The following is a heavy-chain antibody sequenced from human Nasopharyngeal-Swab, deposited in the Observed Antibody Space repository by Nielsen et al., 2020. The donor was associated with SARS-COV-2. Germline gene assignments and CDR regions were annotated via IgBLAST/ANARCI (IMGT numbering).Heavy chain of an antibody. CDR1: GGSISSGGYY. CDR2: IYYSGST. D-gene: IGHD1-26*01. Sequence: SETLSLTCTVSGGSISSGGYYWSWIRQHPGKGLEWIGCIYYSGSTYYNPSLKSRVTISVDTSKNQFSLKLSSVTAADTAVYYCARGATLLYNDFDYWGQGTLVTVSS. CDR3: ARGATLLYNDFDY. V-gene: IGHV4-31*03. J-gene: IGHJ4*02.